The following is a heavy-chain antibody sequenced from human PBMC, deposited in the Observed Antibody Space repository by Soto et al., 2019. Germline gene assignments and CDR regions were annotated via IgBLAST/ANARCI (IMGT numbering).Heavy chain of an antibody. D-gene: IGHD2-15*01. CDR3: ASSNGVVVAATRPGAFDI. CDR2: INHSGST. V-gene: IGHV4-34*01. J-gene: IGHJ3*02. CDR1: GGSFSGYY. Sequence: SETLSLTCAVYGGSFSGYYWSWIRQPPGKGLEWIGEINHSGSTNYNPSLKSRVTISVDMSKNQFSLKLSSVTAADTAVYYCASSNGVVVAATRPGAFDIWGQGTMVTVSS.